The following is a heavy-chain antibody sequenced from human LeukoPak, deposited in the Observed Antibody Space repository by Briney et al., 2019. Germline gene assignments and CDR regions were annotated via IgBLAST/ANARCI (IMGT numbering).Heavy chain of an antibody. CDR1: GLPLSTTEMC. CDR2: IDWDDDK. D-gene: IGHD3-10*01. V-gene: IGHV2-70*01. J-gene: IGHJ4*02. Sequence: SGPALVKPTQTLTLTCTVSGLPLSTTEMCVSWIRQPPGKALEWLALIDWDDDKYYSTSLKSRLTISKDTSKNQVVLTMTDMDPVDTATYYCARTDYGSGSYYKGYFDLWGQGTPVTVSS. CDR3: ARTDYGSGSYYKGYFDL.